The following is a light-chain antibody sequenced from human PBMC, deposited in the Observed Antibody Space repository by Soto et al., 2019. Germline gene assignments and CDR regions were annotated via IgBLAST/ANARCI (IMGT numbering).Light chain of an antibody. V-gene: IGLV1-44*01. CDR1: SSNIGTSS. CDR2: TTN. J-gene: IGLJ1*01. Sequence: QSVLTQPHSASGTPGQRVTISCSGSSSNIGTSSVPWFQQLPGTAPKLLISTTNQRPSGVPERFSGSKSGTSASLAISGLQSEDEADYHCGAWDGSMNGHVFGTGTKVTVL. CDR3: GAWDGSMNGHV.